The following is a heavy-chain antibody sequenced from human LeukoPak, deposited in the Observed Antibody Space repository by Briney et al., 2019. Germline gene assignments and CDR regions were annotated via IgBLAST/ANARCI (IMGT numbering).Heavy chain of an antibody. CDR2: IYYSGST. CDR3: ARRVVAIFYFDY. J-gene: IGHJ4*02. D-gene: IGHD3-3*01. Sequence: SETLSLTCTVSGGSISSYYWSWIRQPPGKGLEWIGYIYYSGSTNYNPSLKSRVTISVDTSKNQFSLKLSSVTAADTAVYYCARRVVAIFYFDYWGQGALVTVSS. V-gene: IGHV4-59*01. CDR1: GGSISSYY.